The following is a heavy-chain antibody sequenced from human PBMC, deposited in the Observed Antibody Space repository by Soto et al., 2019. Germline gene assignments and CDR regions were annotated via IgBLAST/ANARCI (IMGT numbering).Heavy chain of an antibody. J-gene: IGHJ6*02. Sequence: GGSLRLSCAASGFTFSSYGMHWVRQAPGKGLEWVAVISYDGSNKYYADSVKGRFTISRDNSKNTLYLQMNSLRAEDTAVYYCAKDWEYSSGYAPLKYYYYGMDVWGQGTTVTVSS. D-gene: IGHD6-19*01. CDR1: GFTFSSYG. CDR2: ISYDGSNK. V-gene: IGHV3-30*18. CDR3: AKDWEYSSGYAPLKYYYYGMDV.